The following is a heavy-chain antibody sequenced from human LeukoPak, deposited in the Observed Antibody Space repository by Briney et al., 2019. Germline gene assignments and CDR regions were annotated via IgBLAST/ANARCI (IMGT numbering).Heavy chain of an antibody. J-gene: IGHJ6*02. CDR2: IGTAGDT. Sequence: GGSLRLSCAASGFTFRSYDMHWVRQATGKGLEWVSAIGTAGDTYYPGSVKGRFTISRENAKNSLYLQMNSLRAGDTAVYYCARESSPSGMDVWGQGTTVTVSS. CDR3: ARESSPSGMDV. CDR1: GFTFRSYD. D-gene: IGHD2-2*01. V-gene: IGHV3-13*01.